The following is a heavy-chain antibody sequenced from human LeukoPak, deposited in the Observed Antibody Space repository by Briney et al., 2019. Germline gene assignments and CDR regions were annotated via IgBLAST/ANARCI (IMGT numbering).Heavy chain of an antibody. D-gene: IGHD6-6*01. J-gene: IGHJ5*02. Sequence: SETLSLTCTVSGGSISSSGYYWGWIRQPPGKGLEWIGSISSGGSTHYIPSLKSRVTISVDTSKNQFSLKLSSVTAADTAVYYCARVALLEYSSTPGWFDPWGQGTLVTVSS. V-gene: IGHV4-39*01. CDR2: ISSGGST. CDR3: ARVALLEYSSTPGWFDP. CDR1: GGSISSSGYY.